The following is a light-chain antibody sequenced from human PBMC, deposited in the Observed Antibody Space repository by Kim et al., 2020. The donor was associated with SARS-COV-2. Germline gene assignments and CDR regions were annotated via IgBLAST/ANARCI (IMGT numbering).Light chain of an antibody. J-gene: IGLJ2*01. CDR1: SLRSYY. Sequence: SSELTQDPAVSVALGQTVRITCQGDSLRSYYATWYQQKPRQAPVLVIYGRNNRPSGTPDRISGSTSGNTASLTISGAQAEDEADFYCQSRDSGGNVVFGGGAKLTVL. V-gene: IGLV3-19*01. CDR3: QSRDSGGNVV. CDR2: GRN.